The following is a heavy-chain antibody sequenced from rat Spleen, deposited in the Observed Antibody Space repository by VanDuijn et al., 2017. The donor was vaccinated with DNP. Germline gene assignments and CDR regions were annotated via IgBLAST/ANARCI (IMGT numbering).Heavy chain of an antibody. J-gene: IGHJ3*01. Sequence: EVQLVESGGGLVQPGRSLKLSCAASGFTFSNYDMAWVRQAPTKGLEWVAYISTSGGSSYHRDSVKGRFTVSRDNANHTLYLQMDSLRSEDTATYYCATSPGPNWFAYWGQGTLVTVSS. CDR3: ATSPGPNWFAY. CDR1: GFTFSNYD. V-gene: IGHV5-27*01. D-gene: IGHD1-4*01. CDR2: ISTSGGSS.